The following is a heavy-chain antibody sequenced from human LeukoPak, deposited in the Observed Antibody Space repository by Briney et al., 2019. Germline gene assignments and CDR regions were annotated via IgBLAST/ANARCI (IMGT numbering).Heavy chain of an antibody. D-gene: IGHD6-19*01. V-gene: IGHV3-21*04. CDR1: GFTFTSYS. CDR2: IGPSGGSI. CDR3: ARLAGSRPPWYLDL. Sequence: GGSLRLSCATYGFTFTSYSMNWVRQAPGKGLEWVSSIGPSGGSIFYADSVKGRITISRDNAQNSLHLQLSSLRADGTAVYYCARLAGSRPPWYLDLWGRGTLVTVSS. J-gene: IGHJ2*01.